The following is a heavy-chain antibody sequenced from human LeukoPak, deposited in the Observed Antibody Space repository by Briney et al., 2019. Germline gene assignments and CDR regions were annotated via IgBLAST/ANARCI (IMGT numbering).Heavy chain of an antibody. J-gene: IGHJ3*02. D-gene: IGHD2-2*01. Sequence: PGESLRLSCAASGFTFSSYSMNWVRQAPGKGLEWVSSISSSSSYIYYADSVKGRFTISRDNAKNSLYLQMNSLRAEDTAVYYCARERKVVPAAKDAFDIWGQGTLVTVSS. CDR2: ISSSSSYI. CDR3: ARERKVVPAAKDAFDI. V-gene: IGHV3-21*01. CDR1: GFTFSSYS.